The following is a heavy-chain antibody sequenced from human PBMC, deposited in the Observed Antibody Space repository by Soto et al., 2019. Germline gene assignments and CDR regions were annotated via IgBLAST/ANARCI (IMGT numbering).Heavy chain of an antibody. CDR3: ARDPRVDFWSGSPSYYYYGMDV. Sequence: QVQLQESGPGLVKPSQTLSLTCTDSGGSISSGGYYWSWIRQHPGKGLEWIGYIYYSGSTYYNPSLKSRVTISVDTSKNQFSLKLSSVTAADTAVYYCARDPRVDFWSGSPSYYYYGMDVWGQGTTVTVSS. CDR2: IYYSGST. J-gene: IGHJ6*02. D-gene: IGHD3-3*01. V-gene: IGHV4-31*03. CDR1: GGSISSGGYY.